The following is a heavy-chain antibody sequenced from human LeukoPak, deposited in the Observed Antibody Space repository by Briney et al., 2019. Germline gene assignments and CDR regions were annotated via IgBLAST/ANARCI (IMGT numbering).Heavy chain of an antibody. J-gene: IGHJ4*02. V-gene: IGHV3-53*01. D-gene: IGHD2-2*01. Sequence: PGGSLRLSCAASGFTVSSNYMSWVRQAPGKGLEWVSVIYSGGSTHYADSVKGRFTISRDNSKNTLYLQMNSLRAEDTAVYYCARGEALGYCSSTSCSVPYYFDYWGQGTLVTVSS. CDR3: ARGEALGYCSSTSCSVPYYFDY. CDR1: GFTVSSNY. CDR2: IYSGGST.